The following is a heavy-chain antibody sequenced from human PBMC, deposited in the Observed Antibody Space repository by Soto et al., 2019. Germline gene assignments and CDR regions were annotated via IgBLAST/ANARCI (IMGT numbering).Heavy chain of an antibody. J-gene: IGHJ4*02. D-gene: IGHD3-22*01. V-gene: IGHV1-8*01. CDR1: GYTFTSYD. CDR3: ARGWWDYYDSSGYSDY. CDR2: MNPNSGNT. Sequence: AAVKVSCKASGYTFTSYDINWVRQATGQGLEWMGWMNPNSGNTGYAQKFQGRVTMTRNTSISTAYMELSSLRSEDTAVYYCARGWWDYYDSSGYSDYWGQGTLVTVSS.